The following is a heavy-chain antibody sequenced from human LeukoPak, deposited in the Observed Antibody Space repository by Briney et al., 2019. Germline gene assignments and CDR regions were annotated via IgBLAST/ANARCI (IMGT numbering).Heavy chain of an antibody. V-gene: IGHV4-39*07. CDR1: GGSISSSSYY. D-gene: IGHD3-9*01. CDR2: IYYSGST. J-gene: IGHJ4*02. Sequence: SETLSLTCTVSGGSISSSSYYWGWIRQPPGKGLEWIGSIYYSGSTYYNPSPKSRVTISVDTSKNQFSLKLSSVTAADTAVYYCARIPQYYDILTGYYRFFDYWGQGTLVTVSS. CDR3: ARIPQYYDILTGYYRFFDY.